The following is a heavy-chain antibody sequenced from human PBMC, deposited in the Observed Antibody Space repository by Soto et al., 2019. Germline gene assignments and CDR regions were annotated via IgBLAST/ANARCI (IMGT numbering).Heavy chain of an antibody. CDR3: ASLYTSLGEVYRDV. V-gene: IGHV4-59*01. J-gene: IGHJ6*03. CDR2: IYYSGST. Sequence: QVQLQESGPGLVKPSETLSLTCTVSGGSISRYYWSWIRQPPGKGLEWIGYIYYSGSTNYNPSLKSRVTISIDTSKNHFSLNLSSVTAADTAVYYCASLYTSLGEVYRDVWGKGTTVTVSS. CDR1: GGSISRYY. D-gene: IGHD2-2*01.